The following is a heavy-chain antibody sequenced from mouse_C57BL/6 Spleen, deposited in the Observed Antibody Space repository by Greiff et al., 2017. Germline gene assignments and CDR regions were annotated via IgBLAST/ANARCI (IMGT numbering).Heavy chain of an antibody. CDR2: IDPNSGGT. CDR1: GYTFTSYW. Sequence: QVQLKESGAELVKPGASVKLSCKASGYTFTSYWMHWVKQRPGRGLEWIGRIDPNSGGTKYNEKFKSKATLTVDKPSSTDYMQLSSLTSEDSAVYYCARGYYGYDGSWFAYWGQGTLVTVSA. J-gene: IGHJ3*01. D-gene: IGHD2-2*01. V-gene: IGHV1-72*01. CDR3: ARGYYGYDGSWFAY.